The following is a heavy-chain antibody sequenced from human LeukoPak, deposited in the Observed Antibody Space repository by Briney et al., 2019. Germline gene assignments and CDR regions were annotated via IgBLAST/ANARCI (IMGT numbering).Heavy chain of an antibody. CDR2: ISGSGGST. Sequence: HPGGSLRLSGAASGFTFSSYAMSWVRQAPGKGQEWVSAISGSGGSTYYADSVKGRFTISRDNSKNTLYLQMNILRAEDTAVYYCAKALLAALTIRPNYWGQETLVTVSS. CDR1: GFTFSSYA. J-gene: IGHJ4*02. D-gene: IGHD2-21*01. V-gene: IGHV3-23*01. CDR3: AKALLAALTIRPNY.